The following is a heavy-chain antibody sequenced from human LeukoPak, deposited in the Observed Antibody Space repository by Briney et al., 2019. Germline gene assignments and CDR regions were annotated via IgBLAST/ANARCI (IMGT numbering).Heavy chain of an antibody. J-gene: IGHJ4*02. CDR3: ARGSELLVVQAAIALDY. Sequence: SETLSVTCAVYGGPFSGYYWSWIRQPPGKGLEWIGEINHSGSTNYNPSLKSRVTISVDTSKNQFSLKLSSVTAADTAVYYCARGSELLVVQAAIALDYWGQGTLVTVSS. D-gene: IGHD2-2*01. CDR2: INHSGST. CDR1: GGPFSGYY. V-gene: IGHV4-34*01.